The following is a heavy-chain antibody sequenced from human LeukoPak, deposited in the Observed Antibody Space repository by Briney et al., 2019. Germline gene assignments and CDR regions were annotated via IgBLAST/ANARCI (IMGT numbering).Heavy chain of an antibody. CDR3: ATVVNYYDSSGYYAPPDY. V-gene: IGHV1-24*01. J-gene: IGHJ4*02. D-gene: IGHD3-22*01. Sequence: GASVKVSCKVSGYTLTELSMHWVRQAPGKGLEWMGGFDPEDGETIYAQKFQGRVTMTEDTSTDTAYMELSSLRSEDTAVYYCATVVNYYDSSGYYAPPDYWGQGTLVTVSS. CDR1: GYTLTELS. CDR2: FDPEDGET.